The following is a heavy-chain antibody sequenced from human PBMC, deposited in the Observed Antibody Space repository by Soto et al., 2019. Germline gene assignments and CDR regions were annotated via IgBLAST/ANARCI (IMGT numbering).Heavy chain of an antibody. CDR2: ISSSSSYI. CDR3: ARDGADYYVSRLCLHY. CDR1: GFTFSSYS. V-gene: IGHV3-21*01. D-gene: IGHD3-22*01. J-gene: IGHJ4*02. Sequence: GESLRLSCAASGFTFSSYSMNWVRQAPGKGLEWVSSISSSSSYIYYADSVKGRFTISRDNAKNSLYLQMNSLRAEDTAVYYYARDGADYYVSRLCLHYWGQGSVVTVSS.